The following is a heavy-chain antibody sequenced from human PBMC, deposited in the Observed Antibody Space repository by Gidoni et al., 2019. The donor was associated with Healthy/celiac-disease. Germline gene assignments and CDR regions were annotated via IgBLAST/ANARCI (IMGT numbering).Heavy chain of an antibody. J-gene: IGHJ6*02. CDR3: ARDSSGYYYGEHYGMDV. V-gene: IGHV4-4*07. Sequence: QVQLQESGPGLVKPSETLSLTCTVSGGSISSYYWSWIRQPAGKGLAWIGRIYTSGSTNYNPSLKSRVTMSVDTSKNQFSLKLSSVTAADTAVYYCARDSSGYYYGEHYGMDVWGQGTTVTVSS. CDR1: GGSISSYY. D-gene: IGHD3-22*01. CDR2: IYTSGST.